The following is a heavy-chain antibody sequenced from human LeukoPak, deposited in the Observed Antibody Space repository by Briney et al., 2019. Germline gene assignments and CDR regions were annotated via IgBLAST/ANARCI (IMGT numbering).Heavy chain of an antibody. J-gene: IGHJ6*03. CDR3: ATKAVVAATGDYYYMDV. V-gene: IGHV1-69*13. CDR2: IIPIFGTA. D-gene: IGHD2-15*01. CDR1: GYTFKNYG. Sequence: SVKVSCKASGYTFKNYGVSWVRQAPGQGFEWMGGIIPIFGTANYAQKFQGRVTITADESTSTAYMELSSLRSEDTAVYYCATKAVVAATGDYYYMDVWGKGTTVTISS.